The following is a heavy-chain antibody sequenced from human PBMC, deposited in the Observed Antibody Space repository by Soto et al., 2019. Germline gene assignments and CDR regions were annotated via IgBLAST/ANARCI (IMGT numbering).Heavy chain of an antibody. D-gene: IGHD3-3*01. CDR2: INHSGST. CDR1: GGSFSGYY. Sequence: QVQLQQWGAGLLRPSETLSLTCAVYGGSFSGYYWSWIRQPPGKGLEWIGEINHSGSTNYNPFLKSRITISVDTSKNQFSLKLSSVTAADTAVYYCARGARFLEWLPNYYGMDVWGQGTTVTVSS. V-gene: IGHV4-34*01. CDR3: ARGARFLEWLPNYYGMDV. J-gene: IGHJ6*02.